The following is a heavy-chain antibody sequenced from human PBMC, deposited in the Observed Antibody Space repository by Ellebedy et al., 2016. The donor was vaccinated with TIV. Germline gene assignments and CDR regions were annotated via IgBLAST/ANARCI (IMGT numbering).Heavy chain of an antibody. Sequence: AASVKVSCKASGGSFSSYGISGVRQAPGQGLEWMGGIIPMFGTSTYEQKFQGRVTITADESTSTAYVELSSLRSEDTAVYYCASPGLLLAGLAVFDYWGQGTLVTVSS. V-gene: IGHV1-69*13. CDR1: GGSFSSYG. CDR2: IIPMFGTS. D-gene: IGHD3-10*01. J-gene: IGHJ4*02. CDR3: ASPGLLLAGLAVFDY.